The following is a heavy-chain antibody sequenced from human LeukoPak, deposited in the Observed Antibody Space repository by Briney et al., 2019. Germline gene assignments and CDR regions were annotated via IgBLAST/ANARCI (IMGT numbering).Heavy chain of an antibody. D-gene: IGHD6-19*01. V-gene: IGHV4-34*01. CDR2: VNHSGGT. J-gene: IGHJ4*02. CDR3: ARVAVSGINSRYEIDY. Sequence: PSETLSLTRAVYGGSFSGYFWNWIRQPPGKGLEWIGEVNHSGGTNYNPSLKSRVTISLDTSKNQFSLKLSSVTAADTAVYYCARVAVSGINSRYEIDYWGQGTLVTVSS. CDR1: GGSFSGYF.